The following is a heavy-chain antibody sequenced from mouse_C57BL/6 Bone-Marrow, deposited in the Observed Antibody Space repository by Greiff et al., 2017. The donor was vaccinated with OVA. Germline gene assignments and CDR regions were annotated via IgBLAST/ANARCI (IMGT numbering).Heavy chain of an antibody. CDR1: GIDFSRYW. CDR2: INPDSSTI. V-gene: IGHV4-1*01. D-gene: IGHD3-1*01. Sequence: EVKLLESGGGLVQPGGSLKLSCAASGIDFSRYWMSWVRRAPGKGLEWIGEINPDSSTINYAPSLKDKFIISRDNAKNTLYLQMSKVRSEDTALYYCARGDETGSTRWFAYWGQGTLVTVSA. CDR3: ARGDETGSTRWFAY. J-gene: IGHJ3*01.